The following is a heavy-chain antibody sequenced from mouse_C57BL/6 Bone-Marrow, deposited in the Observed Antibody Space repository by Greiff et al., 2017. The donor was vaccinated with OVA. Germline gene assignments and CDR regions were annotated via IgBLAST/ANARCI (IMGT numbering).Heavy chain of an antibody. CDR1: GYSITSGYY. D-gene: IGHD2-2*01. J-gene: IGHJ4*01. V-gene: IGHV3-6*01. Sequence: EVQRVESGPGLVKPSQSLSLTCSVTGYSITSGYYWNWIRQFPGNKLEWMGYISYDGSNNYNPSLKNRISITRDTSKNQFFLKLNSVTTEDTATYYCARPGLWLGYYAMDYWGQGTSVTVSS. CDR3: ARPGLWLGYYAMDY. CDR2: ISYDGSN.